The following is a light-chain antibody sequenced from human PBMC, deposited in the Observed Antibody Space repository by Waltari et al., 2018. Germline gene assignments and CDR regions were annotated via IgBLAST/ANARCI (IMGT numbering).Light chain of an antibody. J-gene: IGKJ1*01. V-gene: IGKV3-20*01. CDR3: QMYVRLPAT. Sequence: EIVLTQSPGTLSLSPGERATLSCRASQSVGRSLTWHQQRHGQAPRLLIYDASTRATSIPDRFSGGGSGTDFSLTISRLEPEDFAVYYCQMYVRLPATFGQGTKVEI. CDR2: DAS. CDR1: QSVGRS.